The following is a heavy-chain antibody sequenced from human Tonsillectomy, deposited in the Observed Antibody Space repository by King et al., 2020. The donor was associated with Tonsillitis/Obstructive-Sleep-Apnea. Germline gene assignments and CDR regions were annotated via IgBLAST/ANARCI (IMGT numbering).Heavy chain of an antibody. V-gene: IGHV5-51*01. Sequence: QLVQSGAEVKKPGESLKISCKGSGYSFTSYWIGWVRQMPGKGLEWMGIIYPGDSDTRYSPSFQGQVTISADKSISTAYLQWRSLKASDTAMYYCARHVDYVWGSYRYYMDVWGKGTTFTVSS. J-gene: IGHJ6*03. CDR1: GYSFTSYW. CDR2: IYPGDSDT. D-gene: IGHD3-16*02. CDR3: ARHVDYVWGSYRYYMDV.